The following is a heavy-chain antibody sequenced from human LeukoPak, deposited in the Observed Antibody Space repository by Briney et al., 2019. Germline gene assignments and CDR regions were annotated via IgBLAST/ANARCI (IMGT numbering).Heavy chain of an antibody. D-gene: IGHD6-13*01. Sequence: GGSLRLSCAVSGFTFDNYAMHWVRQAPGKGLEWVGSINWNNITVVYADSVKGRFPISRDHPKNPLYLRLNSLRAEDTAFHYCAKDSSGGVSSAGILDFWGPGTLVTVSP. CDR2: INWNNITV. J-gene: IGHJ4*02. CDR1: GFTFDNYA. CDR3: AKDSSGGVSSAGILDF. V-gene: IGHV3-9*01.